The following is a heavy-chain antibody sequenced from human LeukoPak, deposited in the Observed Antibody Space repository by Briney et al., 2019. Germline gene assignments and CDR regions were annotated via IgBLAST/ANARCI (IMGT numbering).Heavy chain of an antibody. D-gene: IGHD2-8*02. CDR3: ARELVGAGGYIDY. Sequence: SETLSLTCTVSGGSISSSSYYWGWIRQPPGKGLEWIGSIYYSGSTYYNPSLKSRVTISVDTSKNQFSLKLSSVTAADTAVYYCARELVGAGGYIDYWGQGTLVTVSS. J-gene: IGHJ4*02. CDR1: GGSISSSSYY. CDR2: IYYSGST. V-gene: IGHV4-39*07.